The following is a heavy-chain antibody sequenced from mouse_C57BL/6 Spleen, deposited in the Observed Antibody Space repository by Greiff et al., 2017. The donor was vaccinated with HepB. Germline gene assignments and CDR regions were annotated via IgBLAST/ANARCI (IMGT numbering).Heavy chain of an antibody. CDR1: GYAFSSYW. CDR2: IYPGDGDT. CDR3: ASGYSNYVFAY. J-gene: IGHJ3*01. Sequence: QFQLQQSGAELVKPGASVKISCKASGYAFSSYWMNWVKQRPGKGLEWIGQIYPGDGDTNYNGKFKGKATLTADKSSSTAYMQLSSLTSEDSAVYFCASGYSNYVFAYWGQGTLVTVSA. D-gene: IGHD2-5*01. V-gene: IGHV1-80*01.